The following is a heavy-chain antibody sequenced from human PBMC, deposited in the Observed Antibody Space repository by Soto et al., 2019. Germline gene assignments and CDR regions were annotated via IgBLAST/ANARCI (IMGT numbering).Heavy chain of an antibody. CDR2: IYYSGST. CDR3: ARVITYYYYYMDV. Sequence: SETLSLTCTVSGGSISSYYWSWIRQPPGKGLEWIGYIYYSGSTNYNPSLKSRVTISVDTSKNQFSLKLSSVTAADTAVYYCARVITYYYYYMDVWGKGTTVTVSS. CDR1: GGSISSYY. J-gene: IGHJ6*03. D-gene: IGHD3-22*01. V-gene: IGHV4-59*08.